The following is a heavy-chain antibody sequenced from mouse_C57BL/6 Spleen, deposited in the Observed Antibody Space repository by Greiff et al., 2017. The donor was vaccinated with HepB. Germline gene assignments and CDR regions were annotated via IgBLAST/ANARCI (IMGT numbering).Heavy chain of an antibody. V-gene: IGHV5-6*02. J-gene: IGHJ3*01. CDR1: GFTFSSYG. CDR2: ISSGGSYT. Sequence: EVKLVESGGDLVKPGGSLKLSCAASGFTFSSYGMSWVRQTPDKRLEWVATISSGGSYTYYPDSVKGRFTISRDNAKNTLYLQMSSLKSEDTAMYYCARKGAITTVVARAWFAYWGQGTLVTVSA. D-gene: IGHD1-1*01. CDR3: ARKGAITTVVARAWFAY.